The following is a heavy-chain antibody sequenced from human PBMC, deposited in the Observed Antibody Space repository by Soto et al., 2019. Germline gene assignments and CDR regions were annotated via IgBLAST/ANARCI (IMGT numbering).Heavy chain of an antibody. CDR2: INVGNGNT. CDR1: GYTFTSYA. Sequence: ASVKVSCKASGYTFTSYAMHWVRQAPGQRLEWMGWINVGNGNTKYSQKFQDRVTITRDTSASTAYMDLSSLRYEETAVYFCATGPLYNWIDYLGKGPLVTVSS. V-gene: IGHV1-3*01. J-gene: IGHJ5*01. CDR3: ATGPLYNWIDY.